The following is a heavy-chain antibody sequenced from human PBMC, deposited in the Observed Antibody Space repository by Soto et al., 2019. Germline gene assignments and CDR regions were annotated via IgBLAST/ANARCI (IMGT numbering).Heavy chain of an antibody. D-gene: IGHD2-2*01. J-gene: IGHJ6*02. V-gene: IGHV4-59*08. CDR3: ARGDIVVVPAALTIYYYYGMDV. Sequence: QVQLQESGPGLVKPSETLSLTCTVSGGSISSYYWSWIRQPPGKGLEWIGYIYYSGSTNYNPSLKGRVTISVDTSKNQFSLKLSSVTAADTAVYYCARGDIVVVPAALTIYYYYGMDVWGQGTTVTVSS. CDR2: IYYSGST. CDR1: GGSISSYY.